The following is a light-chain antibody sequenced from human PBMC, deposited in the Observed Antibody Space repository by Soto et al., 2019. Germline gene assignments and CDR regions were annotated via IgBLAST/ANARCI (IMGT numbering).Light chain of an antibody. CDR3: QQYYDWPPLT. CDR1: QSIMFS. V-gene: IGKV3-15*01. J-gene: IGKJ4*01. CDR2: GAS. Sequence: EIVMTQSPATLSVSPGERATLSCRASQSIMFSLAWYQQKPGQAPRLLISGASTRATGIPARFSGSGSGKEFTLTICSLQSEDFAVYYCQQYYDWPPLTFGGGTKVEI.